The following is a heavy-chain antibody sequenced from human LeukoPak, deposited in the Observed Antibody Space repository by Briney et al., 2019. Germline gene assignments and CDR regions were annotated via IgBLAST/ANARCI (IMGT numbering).Heavy chain of an antibody. D-gene: IGHD3-22*01. Sequence: QPGGSVRLSCAASGFTFSSFGTHWVRQAPGKGLEWVAVISYDGSNKYYADSVKGRFTISRDNSKNTLYLQMNSLRAEDTAVYYCARDQYYYDSSGYYAPFYWGQGTLVTVSS. CDR1: GFTFSSFG. CDR3: ARDQYYYDSSGYYAPFY. J-gene: IGHJ4*02. CDR2: ISYDGSNK. V-gene: IGHV3-30*03.